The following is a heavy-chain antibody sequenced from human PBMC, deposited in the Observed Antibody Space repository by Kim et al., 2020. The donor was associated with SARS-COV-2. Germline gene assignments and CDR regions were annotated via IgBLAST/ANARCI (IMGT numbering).Heavy chain of an antibody. CDR2: IKSKTDGGTT. CDR1: GFTFSNAW. J-gene: IGHJ4*02. CDR3: TAFLWFGESTDY. V-gene: IGHV3-15*01. Sequence: GGSLRLSCAASGFTFSNAWMSWVRQAPGKGLEWVGRIKSKTDGGTTDYAAPVKGRFTISRDDSKNTLYLQMNSLKTEDTAVYYCTAFLWFGESTDYWGQGTLVTVSS. D-gene: IGHD3-10*01.